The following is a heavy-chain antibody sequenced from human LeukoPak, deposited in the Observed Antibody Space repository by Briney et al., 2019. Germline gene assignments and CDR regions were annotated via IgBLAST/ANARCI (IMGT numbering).Heavy chain of an antibody. CDR1: GFTFSSYA. J-gene: IGHJ5*02. Sequence: GRSLRLSCAASGFTFSSYAMHWVRQAPGKGLEWVAVISYDGSNKYYADSVKGRFTISRDNSKNTLYLQMNSLRAEDTAVYYCARALQYYDILTGYHWGQGSLVTVSS. CDR3: ARALQYYDILTGYH. CDR2: ISYDGSNK. V-gene: IGHV3-30*04. D-gene: IGHD3-9*01.